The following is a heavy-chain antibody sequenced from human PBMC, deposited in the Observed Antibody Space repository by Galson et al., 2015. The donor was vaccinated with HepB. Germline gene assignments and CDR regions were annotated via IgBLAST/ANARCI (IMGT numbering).Heavy chain of an antibody. CDR2: ISYDGSNK. CDR1: GFTFSSYG. V-gene: IGHV3-30*03. Sequence: SLRLSCAASGFTFSSYGMHWVRQAPGKGLEWVAVISYDGSNKYYADSVKGRFTISRDNSKNTLYLQMNSLRAEDTAVYYCARGKNSGSYYYYYYYGMDVCGQGTTVTASS. D-gene: IGHD1-26*01. CDR3: ARGKNSGSYYYYYYYGMDV. J-gene: IGHJ6*02.